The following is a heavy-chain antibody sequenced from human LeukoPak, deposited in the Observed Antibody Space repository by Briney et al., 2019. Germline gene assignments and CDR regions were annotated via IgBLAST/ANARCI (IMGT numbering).Heavy chain of an antibody. CDR2: IYYSGST. CDR1: GGSISSYY. Sequence: SETLSLTCTVSGGSISSYYWSWIRQPPGKGLDWIGYIYYSGSTNYNPSLKSRVTISVDTSKNQFSLKLSSVTAADTAVYYCARQYDFWSGSPPGWFDPWGQGTLVTVSS. V-gene: IGHV4-59*08. J-gene: IGHJ5*02. CDR3: ARQYDFWSGSPPGWFDP. D-gene: IGHD3-3*01.